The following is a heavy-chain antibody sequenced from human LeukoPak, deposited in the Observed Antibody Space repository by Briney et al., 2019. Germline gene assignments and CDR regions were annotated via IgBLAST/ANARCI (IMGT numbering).Heavy chain of an antibody. CDR2: ISYDGSNK. V-gene: IGHV3-30*04. CDR1: GFTFSSYA. J-gene: IGHJ4*02. D-gene: IGHD3-22*01. Sequence: PGGSLRLSCAASGFTFSSYAMHWVRQAPGKGLEWVAVISYDGSNKYYADSVKGRFTISRDNSKNTLYLQMNSLRAEDTAVYYCARDGTRITMIVVVTMPVDWGQGTLVTVSS. CDR3: ARDGTRITMIVVVTMPVD.